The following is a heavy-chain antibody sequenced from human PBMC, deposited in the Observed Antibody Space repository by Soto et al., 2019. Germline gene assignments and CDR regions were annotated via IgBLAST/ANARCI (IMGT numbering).Heavy chain of an antibody. CDR2: IYPGDSDT. V-gene: IGHV5-51*01. Sequence: LGESLKISCKGSGYTFTDYWIGWVRQLPGQGLEWMGIIYPGDSDTRYSPSFQGHVTITVDTSKNQFSLKLSSVTAADTAVYYCARDRTSWGYYYYGMDVWGQGTTVTVSS. CDR3: ARDRTSWGYYYYGMDV. CDR1: GYTFTDYW. J-gene: IGHJ6*02. D-gene: IGHD2-2*01.